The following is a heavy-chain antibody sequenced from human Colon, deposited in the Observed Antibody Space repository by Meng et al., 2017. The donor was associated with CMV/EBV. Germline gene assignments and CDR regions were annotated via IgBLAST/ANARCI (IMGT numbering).Heavy chain of an antibody. J-gene: IGHJ4*02. CDR2: ISTSGRDI. D-gene: IGHD2-21*01. Sequence: GGSLRLSCAASGFIFTSYTMNWVRQAPGKGLEWVSSISTSGRDIHYADSVKGRFTLSRDNAKNSLYLQMDSLRAEDTAMYYCAKDRAYCGSFSCSPNYFDGWGQGNLVTVSS. V-gene: IGHV3-21*04. CDR3: AKDRAYCGSFSCSPNYFDG. CDR1: GFIFTSYT.